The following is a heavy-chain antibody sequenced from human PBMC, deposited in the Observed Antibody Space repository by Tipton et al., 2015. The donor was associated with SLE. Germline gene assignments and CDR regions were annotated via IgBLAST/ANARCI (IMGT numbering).Heavy chain of an antibody. CDR2: IYTSGST. V-gene: IGHV4-4*07. Sequence: TLSLTCTVSGGSISSDYWSWIRQPAGKGLEWIGHIYTSGSTNYNTSLKSRVTMSVDTSKNQFSLNLTSVTAADTAVYYCARLRISGVLTGSYEYGMDVWGQGTAVTVSS. CDR1: GGSISSDY. CDR3: ARLRISGVLTGSYEYGMDV. J-gene: IGHJ6*02. D-gene: IGHD3-3*01.